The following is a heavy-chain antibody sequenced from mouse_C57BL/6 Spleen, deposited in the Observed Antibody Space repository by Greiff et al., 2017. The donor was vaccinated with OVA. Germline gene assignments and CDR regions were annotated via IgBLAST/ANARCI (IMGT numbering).Heavy chain of an antibody. CDR3: ASNYDAMDY. V-gene: IGHV1-19*01. J-gene: IGHJ4*01. CDR2: LHPYNGGT. CDR1: GYTFTDYY. Sequence: VQLQQSGPVLVKPGASVKMSCKASGYTFTDYYMNWVKQSHGKSLEWIGVLHPYNGGTSYTQKFKGKATLTVDKSSSTAYMELNSLTSEDSAVYYCASNYDAMDYWGQGTSVTVSS.